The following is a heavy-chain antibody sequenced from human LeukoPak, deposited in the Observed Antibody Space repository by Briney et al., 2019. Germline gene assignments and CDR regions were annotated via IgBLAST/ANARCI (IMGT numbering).Heavy chain of an antibody. CDR1: GGSISSGDYY. Sequence: SQTLSLTCTVSGGSISSGDYYWSWIRQPAGKGLEWIGRIYTSGSTNYNPSLKSRVTMSVDTSKNQFSLKLSSVTAADTAVYYCASWTATNFDYWGQGTLVTVSS. CDR2: IYTSGST. V-gene: IGHV4-61*02. CDR3: ASWTATNFDY. J-gene: IGHJ4*02. D-gene: IGHD1-26*01.